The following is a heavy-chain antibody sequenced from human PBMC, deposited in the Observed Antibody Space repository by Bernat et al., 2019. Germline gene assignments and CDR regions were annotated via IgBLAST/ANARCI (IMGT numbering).Heavy chain of an antibody. D-gene: IGHD2-21*02. Sequence: EVHLVESGGGLFQPGGSLKVSCAASGFMFSDSTVHWVRQASGKGLEWVGRIRSQANTYATAYAASVKGRFTISRDDSENTAYLQMNSLKAEDTAVYYCRVVVAAISSGAWGQGTLVTVSS. CDR1: GFMFSDST. CDR2: IRSQANTYAT. CDR3: RVVVAAISSGA. J-gene: IGHJ5*02. V-gene: IGHV3-73*01.